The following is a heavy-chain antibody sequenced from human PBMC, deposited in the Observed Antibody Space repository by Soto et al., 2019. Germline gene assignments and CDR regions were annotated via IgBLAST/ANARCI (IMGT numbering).Heavy chain of an antibody. CDR1: GYTLTELS. V-gene: IGHV1-24*01. D-gene: IGHD6-19*01. CDR3: ARDRDSSGWYGQYYYYGMDV. Sequence: GASVKVSCTVSGYTLTELSMHWVRQAPGKGLEWMGGFDPEDGETIYAQKFQGRVTMTEDTSTDTAYMELSSLRSDDTAVYYCARDRDSSGWYGQYYYYGMDVWGQGTTVTVSS. J-gene: IGHJ6*02. CDR2: FDPEDGET.